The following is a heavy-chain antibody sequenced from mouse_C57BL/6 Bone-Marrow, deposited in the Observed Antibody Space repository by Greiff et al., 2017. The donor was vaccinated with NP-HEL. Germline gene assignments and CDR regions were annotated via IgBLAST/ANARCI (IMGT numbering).Heavy chain of an antibody. Sequence: QVQLKQSGPELVKPGASVKISCKASGYAFSSSWMNWVKQRPGKGLEWIGRIYPGDGDTNYNGKFKGKATLTADKSSSTAYMQLSSLTSEDSAVYFCARSRGGLLREPAWFAYWGQGTLVTVSA. CDR1: GYAFSSSW. J-gene: IGHJ3*01. V-gene: IGHV1-82*01. CDR3: ARSRGGLLREPAWFAY. D-gene: IGHD2-3*01. CDR2: IYPGDGDT.